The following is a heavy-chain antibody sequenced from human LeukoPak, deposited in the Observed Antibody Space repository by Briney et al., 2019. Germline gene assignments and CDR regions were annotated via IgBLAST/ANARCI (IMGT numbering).Heavy chain of an antibody. CDR2: IHYSGTT. Sequence: PSGTLSLTCAVSGGSISSSSNHWGWIRQPPGKGLEWIGTIHYSGTTYSNPSLKSRVTISVDTSKNQFSLKLTSVTAADTAVYYCARERTTDNGLDYWGQGTLVTVSS. CDR3: ARERTTDNGLDY. CDR1: GGSISSSSNH. V-gene: IGHV4-39*07. J-gene: IGHJ4*02. D-gene: IGHD4-17*01.